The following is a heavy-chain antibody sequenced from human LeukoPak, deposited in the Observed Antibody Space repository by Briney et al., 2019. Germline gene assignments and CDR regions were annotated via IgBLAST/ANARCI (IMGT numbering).Heavy chain of an antibody. D-gene: IGHD5-24*01. CDR3: ARYGNVGYNSAYFDY. Sequence: GASVKVSCKASGYTFTGYYMHWVRQAPGQGLEWMGWINPNSGGTNYAQKFQGRVTMTRDTSISTAYMELSRLRSDDTAVYYCARYGNVGYNSAYFDYWGQGTLVTVSS. J-gene: IGHJ4*02. CDR2: INPNSGGT. V-gene: IGHV1-2*02. CDR1: GYTFTGYY.